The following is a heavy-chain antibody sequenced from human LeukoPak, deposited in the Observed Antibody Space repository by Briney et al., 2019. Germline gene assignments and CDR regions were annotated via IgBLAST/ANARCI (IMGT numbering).Heavy chain of an antibody. Sequence: PGGSLRLSCAASGFTFSTYSMNWVRQAPGKGLEWVSYISSGSNTIYYADSVKGRFTISRDNSKNSLYLQMNSLRAEDTALYYCAKVPVWSGYYTGMDYWGQGTLVTVSS. J-gene: IGHJ4*02. V-gene: IGHV3-48*01. D-gene: IGHD3-3*01. CDR3: AKVPVWSGYYTGMDY. CDR2: ISSGSNTI. CDR1: GFTFSTYS.